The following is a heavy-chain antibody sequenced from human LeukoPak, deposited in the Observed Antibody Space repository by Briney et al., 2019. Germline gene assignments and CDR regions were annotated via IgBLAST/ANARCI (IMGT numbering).Heavy chain of an antibody. Sequence: PSETLSLTCTVSGGYISSSSYYWGWIRQPPGKGLEWIGSIYYSGSTYYNPSLKSRVTISVDTSKNQFSLKLSSVTAADTAVYYCARYIVGATTEIDYWGQGTLVTVSS. J-gene: IGHJ4*02. CDR1: GGYISSSSYY. CDR3: ARYIVGATTEIDY. CDR2: IYYSGST. D-gene: IGHD1-26*01. V-gene: IGHV4-39*07.